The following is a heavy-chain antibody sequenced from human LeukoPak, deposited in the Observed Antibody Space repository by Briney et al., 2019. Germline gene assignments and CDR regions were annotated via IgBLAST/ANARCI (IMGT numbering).Heavy chain of an antibody. J-gene: IGHJ4*02. Sequence: SETLSLTCTVSGGSISSYYWSWIRQPPGKGLEWIGEINHSGSTNYNPSLKSRVTISVDTSKNQFSLKLSSVTAADTAVYYCARGAEKAPGIAAAGTFKDYWGQGTLVTVSS. CDR1: GGSISSYY. D-gene: IGHD6-13*01. V-gene: IGHV4-34*01. CDR2: INHSGST. CDR3: ARGAEKAPGIAAAGTFKDY.